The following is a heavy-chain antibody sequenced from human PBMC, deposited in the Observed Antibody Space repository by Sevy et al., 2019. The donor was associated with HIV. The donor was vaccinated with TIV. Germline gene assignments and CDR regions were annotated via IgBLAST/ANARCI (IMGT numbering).Heavy chain of an antibody. CDR3: ARLITMVRGVTAKQLDY. Sequence: GSLRLSCAASGFTFSSYAMSWVRQAPGKGLEWVTAISGSGGSTYYADSVKGRFTISRDNSKNTLYLQMNSLRAEDTAVYYCARLITMVRGVTAKQLDYWGQGTLVTVSS. V-gene: IGHV3-23*01. CDR2: ISGSGGST. D-gene: IGHD3-10*01. J-gene: IGHJ4*02. CDR1: GFTFSSYA.